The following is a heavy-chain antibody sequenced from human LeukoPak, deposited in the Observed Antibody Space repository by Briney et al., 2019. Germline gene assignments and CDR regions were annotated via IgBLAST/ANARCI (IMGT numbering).Heavy chain of an antibody. CDR2: MNPNSGNT. D-gene: IGHD6-19*01. J-gene: IGHJ4*02. Sequence: ASVKVSCKASGFTFTNYDINWVRQATGQGLEWMGWMNPNSGNTGYAQKFQGRVTMTRNTSISTAYMELSSLRSEDTAVYYCARGSYSSGWKPLYYFDYWGQGTLVTVSS. V-gene: IGHV1-8*01. CDR1: GFTFTNYD. CDR3: ARGSYSSGWKPLYYFDY.